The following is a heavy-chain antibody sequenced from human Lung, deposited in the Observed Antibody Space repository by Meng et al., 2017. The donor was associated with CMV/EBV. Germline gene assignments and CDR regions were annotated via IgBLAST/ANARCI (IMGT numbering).Heavy chain of an antibody. J-gene: IGHJ4*02. Sequence: QVQLQDSGPGLVNPSGTLPLPCHVSGGSLSSRTWWSWVRQPPGKGLEWIGEIYHSGSTNYNPSLKSRVTISVDESKNQFSLRLSSVTAADTAVYYCARVGAYCGGDCYHPRWGQGTLVTVSS. V-gene: IGHV4-4*02. CDR1: GGSLSSRTW. CDR2: IYHSGST. D-gene: IGHD2-21*02. CDR3: ARVGAYCGGDCYHPR.